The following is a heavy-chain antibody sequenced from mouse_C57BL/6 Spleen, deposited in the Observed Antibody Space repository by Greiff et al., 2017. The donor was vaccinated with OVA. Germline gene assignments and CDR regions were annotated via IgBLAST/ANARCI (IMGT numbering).Heavy chain of an antibody. CDR1: GYTFTSYW. CDR3: TREAITTANFDY. V-gene: IGHV1-5*01. D-gene: IGHD1-1*01. Sequence: EVQLQQSGTVLARPGASVKMSCKTSGYTFTSYWMHWVKQRPGQGLEWIGAIYPGNSDTSYNQKFKGKAKLTAVTSASTAYMELSSLTNEDSAVYYCTREAITTANFDYWGQGTTLTVSS. J-gene: IGHJ2*01. CDR2: IYPGNSDT.